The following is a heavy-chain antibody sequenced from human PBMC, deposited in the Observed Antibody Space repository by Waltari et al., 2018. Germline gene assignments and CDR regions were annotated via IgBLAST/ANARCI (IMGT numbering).Heavy chain of an antibody. D-gene: IGHD3-22*01. J-gene: IGHJ4*02. CDR1: GGSISSYY. CDR2: IYYSGST. V-gene: IGHV4-59*01. Sequence: QVQLQESGPGLVKPSETLSLTCTVSGGSISSYYWSWIRKPPGKGLEWIGYIYYSGSTNYNPSLKSRVTISVDTSKNQFSLKLSSVTAADTAVYYCARGARGYYDSSGYSVDYWGQGTLVTVSS. CDR3: ARGARGYYDSSGYSVDY.